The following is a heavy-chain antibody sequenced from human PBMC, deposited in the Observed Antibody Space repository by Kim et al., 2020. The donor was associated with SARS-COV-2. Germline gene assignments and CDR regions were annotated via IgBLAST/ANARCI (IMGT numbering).Heavy chain of an antibody. V-gene: IGHV3-23*01. CDR3: AKDRGYSGYSFDY. D-gene: IGHD5-12*01. CDR1: GFTFSSYA. CDR2: ISGSGGSI. J-gene: IGHJ4*02. Sequence: GGSLRLSCVASGFTFSSYAMSWVRQAPGKGLEWVSYISGSGGSIYYADSVKGRFTISRDNSKNTLYLQMDSLRAEDTAVYFCAKDRGYSGYSFDYWGQGALVTVSS.